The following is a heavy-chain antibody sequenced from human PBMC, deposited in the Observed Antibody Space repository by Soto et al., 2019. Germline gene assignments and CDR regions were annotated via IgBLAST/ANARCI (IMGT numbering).Heavy chain of an antibody. Sequence: SETLSLTCTVSGVSVSSGGFYWSWVRQPPGKGLEWMGYIYFTGGTNYNPSLESRLTISLDTSKSQFSLRLTSVTAADTALYYCAAVYGRTGWFDPWGQGTLVTVSS. CDR3: AAVYGRTGWFDP. CDR1: GVSVSSGGFY. V-gene: IGHV4-61*08. CDR2: IYFTGGT. J-gene: IGHJ5*02. D-gene: IGHD6-6*01.